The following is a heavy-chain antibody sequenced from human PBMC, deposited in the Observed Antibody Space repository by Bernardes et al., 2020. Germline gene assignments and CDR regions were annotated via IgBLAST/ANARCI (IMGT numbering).Heavy chain of an antibody. V-gene: IGHV3-33*01. J-gene: IGHJ5*01. CDR3: ATEDGAWLES. CDR2: IWHDGSRE. CDR1: GFTFRDYT. Sequence: GGSLRLSCAASGFTFRDYTMHWVRQAPGKGLEWVAVIWHDGSREYYVDSVKGRFAISRDNSNNTLYLQMNNLRVEDTALYRCATEDGAWLESWGQGTLVTVYS. D-gene: IGHD4-17*01.